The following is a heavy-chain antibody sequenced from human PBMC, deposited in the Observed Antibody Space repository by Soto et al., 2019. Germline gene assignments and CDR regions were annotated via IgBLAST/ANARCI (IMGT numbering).Heavy chain of an antibody. CDR1: GFSLNNVRMG. J-gene: IGHJ6*02. V-gene: IGHV2-26*01. Sequence: QVTLKESGPVLVRPTETLTLTCTVSGFSLNNVRMGVTWIRQPPGKALEWLAHISSTDEKAYSTSLKTRLTSTKDTSNSQLVLSMTNLDPLDAATYYCDRLALGSGNSYSVYRFYRGLDVWGPGTAVTVSS. D-gene: IGHD3-10*01. CDR3: DRLALGSGNSYSVYRFYRGLDV. CDR2: ISSTDEK.